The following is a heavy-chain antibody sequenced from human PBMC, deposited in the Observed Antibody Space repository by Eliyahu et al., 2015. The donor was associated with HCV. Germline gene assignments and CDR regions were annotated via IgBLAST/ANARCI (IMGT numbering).Heavy chain of an antibody. CDR3: VPTRTLHTGYSGYDFPPHFDY. Sequence: QVQLVESGGGLVKPGGSLRLSCAASGFTFSDYYMSWIRQAPGKGLEWVSYISSSGSTIYYADSVKGRFTISRDNAKNSLYLQMNSLRAEDTAVYYCVPTRTLHTGYSGYDFPPHFDYWGQGTLVTVSS. V-gene: IGHV3-11*01. CDR1: GFTFSDYY. D-gene: IGHD5-12*01. CDR2: ISSSGSTI. J-gene: IGHJ4*02.